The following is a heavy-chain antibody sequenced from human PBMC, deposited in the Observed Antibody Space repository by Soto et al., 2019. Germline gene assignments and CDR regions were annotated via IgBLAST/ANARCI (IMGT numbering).Heavy chain of an antibody. J-gene: IGHJ6*03. D-gene: IGHD1-1*01. V-gene: IGHV3-33*01. Sequence: QVQLVESGGGVVQPGRSLRLSCAASGFTFSSYGMHWVRQAPGKGLEWVAVIWYDGSNKYYADSVKGRFTISRDNSKNTLYLQMNSPRAEDTAVYYCARDPNAFSRYYYYYMDVWGKGTTVTVSS. CDR3: ARDPNAFSRYYYYYMDV. CDR2: IWYDGSNK. CDR1: GFTFSSYG.